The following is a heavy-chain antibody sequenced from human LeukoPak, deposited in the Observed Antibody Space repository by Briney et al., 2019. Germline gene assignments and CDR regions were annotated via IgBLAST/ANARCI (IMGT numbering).Heavy chain of an antibody. Sequence: GESLKISCKGSGYSFTSYWIGWVRRMPGKGLEWMGIIYPGDSDTRYSPSFQGQVTISADKSISTAYLQWSSLKASDTAMYYCARLSSDILTGLYYGMDVWGQGTTVTVSS. V-gene: IGHV5-51*01. J-gene: IGHJ6*02. CDR3: ARLSSDILTGLYYGMDV. D-gene: IGHD3-9*01. CDR1: GYSFTSYW. CDR2: IYPGDSDT.